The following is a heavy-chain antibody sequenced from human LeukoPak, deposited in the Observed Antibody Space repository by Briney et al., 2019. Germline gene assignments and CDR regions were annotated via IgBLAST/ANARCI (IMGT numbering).Heavy chain of an antibody. V-gene: IGHV3-33*01. CDR1: GFTFSSYG. CDR2: IWYDGSNK. J-gene: IGHJ3*02. D-gene: IGHD3-22*01. CDR3: AFINYYDSSGYYPHYAFDI. Sequence: GRSLRLSCAASGFTFSSYGMHWVRQAPGKGLEWVAVIWYDGSNKYYADSVKGRFTISRDNSKNTLYLQMNSLRAEDTAVYYCAFINYYDSSGYYPHYAFDIWGQGTMVTVSS.